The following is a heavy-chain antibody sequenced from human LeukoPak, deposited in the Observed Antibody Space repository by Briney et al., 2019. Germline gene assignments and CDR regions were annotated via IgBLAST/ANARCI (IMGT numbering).Heavy chain of an antibody. Sequence: GESLKISCKGSGYSFTDYWIGWVRQMPGKGLEWMGIIYPGDSDTRYSPSFQGQVTLSADKSITTAHLQWSSLKASDTAMYYCARRLALGSTPGYFDFWGQGTLVTVSS. CDR1: GYSFTDYW. CDR2: IYPGDSDT. D-gene: IGHD3-16*01. CDR3: ARRLALGSTPGYFDF. V-gene: IGHV5-51*01. J-gene: IGHJ4*02.